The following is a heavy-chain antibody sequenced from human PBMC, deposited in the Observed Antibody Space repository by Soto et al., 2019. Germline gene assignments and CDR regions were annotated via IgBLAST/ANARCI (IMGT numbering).Heavy chain of an antibody. CDR3: AKGGYYGSGSYYIEYYFDY. D-gene: IGHD3-10*01. CDR1: GFTFSSYG. Sequence: QVQLVESGGGVVQPGRSLRLSCAASGFTFSSYGMHWVRQAPGKGLEWVAVISYDGSNKYYADSGKGRFTISRDKSKNTLYLQMNGLRAEDTSVYYCAKGGYYGSGSYYIEYYFDYWGQGTLVTVSS. J-gene: IGHJ4*02. CDR2: ISYDGSNK. V-gene: IGHV3-30*18.